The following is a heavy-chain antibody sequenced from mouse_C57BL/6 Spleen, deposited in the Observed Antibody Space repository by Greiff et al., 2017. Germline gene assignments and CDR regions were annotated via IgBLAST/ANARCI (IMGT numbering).Heavy chain of an antibody. CDR3: ARVTTVGATGYFDY. J-gene: IGHJ2*01. D-gene: IGHD1-1*01. V-gene: IGHV1-64*01. CDR2: IHPNSGST. CDR1: GYTFTSYW. Sequence: VQLQQPGAELVKPGASVKLSCKASGYTFTSYWMHWVKQRPGQGLEWIGMIHPNSGSTNYNEQFKSKATLTVDKPSSTAYMRLSSMTSEDSAVYDCARVTTVGATGYFDYWGQGTTLTVSS.